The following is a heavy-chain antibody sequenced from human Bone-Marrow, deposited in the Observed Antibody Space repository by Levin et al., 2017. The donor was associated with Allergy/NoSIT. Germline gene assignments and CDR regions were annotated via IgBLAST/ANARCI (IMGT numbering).Heavy chain of an antibody. D-gene: IGHD1-26*01. J-gene: IGHJ5*02. V-gene: IGHV3-49*04. CDR1: GLTFGDYA. CDR2: IRRKDYGGTA. Sequence: SCTASGLTFGDYAMSWVRQAPGKGLEWVGFIRRKDYGGTAEYAASVKGRFSISRDDSKSIAYLQMNSLKTEDTAVYYCTILGGTPWGQGTLVTVSS. CDR3: TILGGTP.